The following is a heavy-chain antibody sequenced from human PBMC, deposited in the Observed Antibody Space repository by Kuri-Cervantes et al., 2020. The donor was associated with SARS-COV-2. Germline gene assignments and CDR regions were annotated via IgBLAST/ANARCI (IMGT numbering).Heavy chain of an antibody. Sequence: SETLWLTCAASGGTISSNCYCWAWTRQPPGKGLESVGGIYYSGVTYYNPSLKSRVTISVATSKNQFSLKLSPVTAADTAVYYYARGASIAARYYIDYWDQGTLVTVSS. V-gene: IGHV4-39*07. D-gene: IGHD6-6*01. J-gene: IGHJ4*01. CDR1: GGTISSNCYC. CDR3: ARGASIAARYYIDY. CDR2: IYYSGVT.